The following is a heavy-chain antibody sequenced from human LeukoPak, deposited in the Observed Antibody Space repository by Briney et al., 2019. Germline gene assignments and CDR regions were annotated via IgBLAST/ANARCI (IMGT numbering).Heavy chain of an antibody. J-gene: IGHJ2*01. Sequence: GGSLRLSCAASGFTFRSYAMSWVRQAPGKGLEWVSAISGSGGSTYYADSVKGRFTISRDNSKNTLYLQMNSLRAEDTAVYYCAKLRFLEWPYWYFDLWGRGTLVTVSS. CDR3: AKLRFLEWPYWYFDL. CDR1: GFTFRSYA. D-gene: IGHD3-3*01. CDR2: ISGSGGST. V-gene: IGHV3-23*01.